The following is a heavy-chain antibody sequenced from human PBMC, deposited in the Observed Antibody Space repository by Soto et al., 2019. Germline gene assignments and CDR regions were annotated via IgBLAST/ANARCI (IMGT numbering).Heavy chain of an antibody. V-gene: IGHV3-23*01. Sequence: EVQLLESGGGLVQPGGSLRLSCAASGFTFSSYAMSWVRQAPGKGLEWVSAISGSGGSTYYADSVKGRFTISRDNSKNTVYLQMNSLRADDTAVYYCAKDRLAVAGPFDYWGQGTLVTVSS. D-gene: IGHD6-19*01. CDR2: ISGSGGST. CDR1: GFTFSSYA. CDR3: AKDRLAVAGPFDY. J-gene: IGHJ4*02.